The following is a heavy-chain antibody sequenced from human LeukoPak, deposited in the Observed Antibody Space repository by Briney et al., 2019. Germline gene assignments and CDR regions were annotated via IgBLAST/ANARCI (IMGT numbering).Heavy chain of an antibody. D-gene: IGHD2-2*01. J-gene: IGHJ4*02. V-gene: IGHV4-61*02. CDR1: GGSISSGSYY. CDR2: IYTSGST. Sequence: PSQTLSPTCTVSGGSISSGSYYWSWIRQPAGKGLEWIGRIYTSGSTNYNPSLKSRVTISVDTSKNQFSLKLSSVTAADTAVYYCARDTDCSSTSCYVNALDYWGQGTLVTVSS. CDR3: ARDTDCSSTSCYVNALDY.